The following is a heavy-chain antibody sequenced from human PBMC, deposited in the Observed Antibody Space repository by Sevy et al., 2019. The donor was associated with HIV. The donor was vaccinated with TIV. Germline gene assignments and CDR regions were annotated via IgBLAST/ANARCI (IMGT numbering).Heavy chain of an antibody. J-gene: IGHJ3*02. V-gene: IGHV1-18*01. D-gene: IGHD2-2*01. Sequence: ASVQVSCKASGYTFTSYGISWVRQAPGQGLEWMGWISAYNGNTNYAQKLQGRVTMTTDTSTSTAYMELRSLRSDDTAVYYCARDKIVVVPAARGSDAFDIWGQGTMVTVSS. CDR1: GYTFTSYG. CDR3: ARDKIVVVPAARGSDAFDI. CDR2: ISAYNGNT.